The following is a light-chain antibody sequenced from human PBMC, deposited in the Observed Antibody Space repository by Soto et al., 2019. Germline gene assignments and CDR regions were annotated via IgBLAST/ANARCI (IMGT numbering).Light chain of an antibody. Sequence: SALTQPPSASGSPGQSVTISCTGTSSDVGGYNSVAWYQQHPGKAPKLMIYEVTKRPSGVPDRFSGSKSGDTASLTVSGLQAEDEADYYCSSYAGSRSLVFGGGTKLTVL. CDR3: SSYAGSRSLV. CDR2: EVT. CDR1: SSDVGGYNS. V-gene: IGLV2-8*01. J-gene: IGLJ3*02.